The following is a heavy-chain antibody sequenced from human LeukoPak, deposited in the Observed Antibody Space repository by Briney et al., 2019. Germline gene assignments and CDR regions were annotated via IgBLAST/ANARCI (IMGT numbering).Heavy chain of an antibody. CDR2: IFYSGST. Sequence: NPSRTLSLTCTVSGGSISSGDYYWSWIRQPPGKGLEWIGYIFYSGSTYYNPSLKSRLTISVDTSMNQFSLKLSSVTAADTAVYYCAREALLRTGFDYWGQGTLVTVSS. CDR1: GGSISSGDYY. V-gene: IGHV4-30-4*08. J-gene: IGHJ4*02. CDR3: AREALLRTGFDY.